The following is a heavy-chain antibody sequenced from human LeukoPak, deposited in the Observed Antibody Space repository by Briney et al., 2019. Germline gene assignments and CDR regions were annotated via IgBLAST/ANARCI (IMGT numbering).Heavy chain of an antibody. J-gene: IGHJ6*02. CDR2: INPNSGGT. CDR3: AREKVRQSGMDV. V-gene: IGHV1-2*06. CDR1: GYTFTRYY. Sequence: GASVKVSCKASGYTFTRYYMHWVRQAPGPGLEWMGRINPNSGGTNYAQKFQGRVTMTRDTSISTAYMELTRLRSDDTAVYYCAREKVRQSGMDVWGQGTTVTVSS. D-gene: IGHD2-2*01.